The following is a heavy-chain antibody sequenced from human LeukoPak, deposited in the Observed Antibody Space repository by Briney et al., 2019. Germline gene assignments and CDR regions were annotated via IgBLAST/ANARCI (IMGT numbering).Heavy chain of an antibody. CDR2: INPKSGGT. D-gene: IGHD4-17*01. CDR3: ARDDYADYPIRADV. V-gene: IGHV1-2*02. CDR1: GYTFTDYF. Sequence: GASVKVSCKASGYTFTDYFMHWVRQALGQGLEWMGWINPKSGGTNYAQEFQGRVTMTRDTSIRTAYMELTRLRSDDTAVYYCARDDYADYPIRADVWGQGTMVTVSS. J-gene: IGHJ3*01.